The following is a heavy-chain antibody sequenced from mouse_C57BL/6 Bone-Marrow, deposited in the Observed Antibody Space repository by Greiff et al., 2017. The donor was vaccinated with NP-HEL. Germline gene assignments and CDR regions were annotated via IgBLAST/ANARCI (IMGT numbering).Heavy chain of an antibody. CDR3: ARGVTTVVALYYYAMDY. V-gene: IGHV1-59*01. J-gene: IGHJ4*01. Sequence: VQLQQPGAELVRPGTSVKLSCKASGYTFTSYWMHWVKQRPGQGLEWIGVIDPSDSYTNYNQKFKGKATLTVDTSSSTAYMQLSSLTSEDSAVYYCARGVTTVVALYYYAMDYWGQGTSVTVSS. D-gene: IGHD1-1*01. CDR2: IDPSDSYT. CDR1: GYTFTSYW.